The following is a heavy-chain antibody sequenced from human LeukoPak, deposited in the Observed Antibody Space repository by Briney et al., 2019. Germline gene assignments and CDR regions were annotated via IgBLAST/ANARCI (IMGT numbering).Heavy chain of an antibody. Sequence: PSETLSLTCTVSGGSISSSSYYWGWIRQPPGKGLEWIGEINHSGSTNYNPSLKSRLTISVDTSKNQLSLMLSTVAAADTAVYYCARGGGTGWYIDYWGPGTLVTVSS. V-gene: IGHV4-39*07. CDR3: ARGGGTGWYIDY. D-gene: IGHD6-19*01. J-gene: IGHJ4*02. CDR2: INHSGST. CDR1: GGSISSSSYY.